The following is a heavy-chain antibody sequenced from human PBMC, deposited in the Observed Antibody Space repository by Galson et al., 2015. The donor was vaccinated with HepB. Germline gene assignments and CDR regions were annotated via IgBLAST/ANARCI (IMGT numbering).Heavy chain of an antibody. CDR2: IYYSGST. D-gene: IGHD3-22*01. Sequence: TLSLTCTVSGGSISSGDYYWSWIRQPPGEGLEWIGYIYYSGSTYYNPSLKSRVTISVDTSKNQFSLKLSSVTAADTAVYYCARGRSSGYYPLDYWGQGTLVTVSS. V-gene: IGHV4-30-4*01. J-gene: IGHJ4*02. CDR1: GGSISSGDYY. CDR3: ARGRSSGYYPLDY.